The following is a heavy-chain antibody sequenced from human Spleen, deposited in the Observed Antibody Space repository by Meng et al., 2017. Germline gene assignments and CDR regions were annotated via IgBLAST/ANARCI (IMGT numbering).Heavy chain of an antibody. CDR3: AKNYYDSSGPIPGDY. CDR1: GFTFSSYA. J-gene: IGHJ4*02. CDR2: ISGSGGST. V-gene: IGHV3-23*01. D-gene: IGHD3-22*01. Sequence: GESLKISCAASGFTFSSYAMSWVRQAPGKGLEWVSAISGSGGSTYYADSMKGRFTISRDNSKNTLYLQMNSLRAEDTAVYYCAKNYYDSSGPIPGDYWGQGTLVTVSS.